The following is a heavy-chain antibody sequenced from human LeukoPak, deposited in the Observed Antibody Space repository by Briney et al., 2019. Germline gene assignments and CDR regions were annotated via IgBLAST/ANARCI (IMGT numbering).Heavy chain of an antibody. D-gene: IGHD2-15*01. V-gene: IGHV4-31*03. Sequence: SETLSLTCTVSGGSISSGGYYWSWIRQHSGKGLEWIGYIYYSGSTYYNPSLKSRVTISVDTSKNQFSLKLSSVTAADTAVYYCAAGYCSGGSCYSAGDWFDPWGQGTLVTVSS. J-gene: IGHJ5*02. CDR2: IYYSGST. CDR1: GGSISSGGYY. CDR3: AAGYCSGGSCYSAGDWFDP.